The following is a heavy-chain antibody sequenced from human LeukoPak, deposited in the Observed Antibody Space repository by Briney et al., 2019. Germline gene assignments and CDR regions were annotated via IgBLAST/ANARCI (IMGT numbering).Heavy chain of an antibody. CDR1: GFTFSSYG. CDR3: AKGGGYSSSWYLDY. V-gene: IGHV3-30*02. J-gene: IGHJ4*02. D-gene: IGHD6-13*01. CDR2: IRYDGSNK. Sequence: GGSLRLSCAASGFTFSSYGIHWVRQAPGKGLEWVAFIRYDGSNKYYTDSVKGRFTISRDNSKNTLYLQMNSLRAEDTAVYYCAKGGGYSSSWYLDYWGQGTLVTVSS.